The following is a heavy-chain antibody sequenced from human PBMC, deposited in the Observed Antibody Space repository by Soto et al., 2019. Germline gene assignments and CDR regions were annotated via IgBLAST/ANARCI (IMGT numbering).Heavy chain of an antibody. CDR2: ISAHNGIT. D-gene: IGHD5-18*01. J-gene: IGHJ4*02. Sequence: QVQLVQSGAELKEPGASVKVSCKASGYIFTKHGISWVRQAPGQGLEWMGWISAHNGITNSAQNLPDRITLTTDASTSTAYMELRSLRPEDTAIYYCARVYGYGYGHFDFWGQGYLVTVSS. CDR3: ARVYGYGYGHFDF. V-gene: IGHV1-18*01. CDR1: GYIFTKHG.